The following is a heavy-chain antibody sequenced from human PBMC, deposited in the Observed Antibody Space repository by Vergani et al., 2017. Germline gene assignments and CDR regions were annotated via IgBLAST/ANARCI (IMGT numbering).Heavy chain of an antibody. V-gene: IGHV4-59*11. J-gene: IGHJ5*02. CDR2: IHYSENT. Sequence: QVQLQESCPGLVKSSETLSLTSSVSFDSIRNLYCNWIRQPTGKGLEWIGSIHYSENTNYNPSLKTLVTIAVDTSKNQFSLTLTSVTAADTAVDYCSSDTHRGQRADRRGQGILVT. D-gene: IGHD5-18*01. CDR1: FDSIRNLY. CDR3: SSDTHRGQRADR.